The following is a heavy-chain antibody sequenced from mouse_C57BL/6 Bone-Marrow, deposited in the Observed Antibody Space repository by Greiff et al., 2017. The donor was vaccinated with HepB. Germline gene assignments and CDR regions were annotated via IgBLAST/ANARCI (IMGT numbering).Heavy chain of an antibody. V-gene: IGHV1-4*01. CDR1: GYTFTSYT. CDR3: ARRGQLRPYYYAMDY. Sequence: LQESGAELARPGASVKMSCKASGYTFTSYTMHWVKQRPGQGLEWIGYINPSSGYTKYNQKFKDKATLTADKSSSTAYMQLSSLTSEDSAVYYCARRGQLRPYYYAMDYWGQGTSVTVSS. D-gene: IGHD3-2*02. CDR2: INPSSGYT. J-gene: IGHJ4*01.